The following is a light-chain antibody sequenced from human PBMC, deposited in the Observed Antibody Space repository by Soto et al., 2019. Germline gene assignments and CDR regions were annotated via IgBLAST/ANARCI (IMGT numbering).Light chain of an antibody. CDR2: NTS. V-gene: IGLV7-46*01. CDR3: LLSYSGARV. J-gene: IGLJ3*02. Sequence: QTVVTQEPSLTVSPGGTVTLTCGSSTGAVTSGHYPYWFQQKPGQAPRTLVYNTSDKHSWAPAQFSGSLLGGKAALTLSGAQPEDEAEYYCLLSYSGARVFGGGTKLTVL. CDR1: TGAVTSGHY.